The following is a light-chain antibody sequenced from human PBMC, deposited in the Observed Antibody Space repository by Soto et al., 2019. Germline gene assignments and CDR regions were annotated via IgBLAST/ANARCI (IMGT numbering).Light chain of an antibody. CDR3: QQRFNWPPGVS. CDR2: GAS. J-gene: IGKJ5*01. Sequence: VLTQSPGTLSLTPGERATLSCRASQSVSSSYLAWYQQKPGQAPRLLIYGASSRATGIPDRFSGSGSGTDFTLTISRLEPEDFAVYYCQQRFNWPPGVSFGQGTRLEI. V-gene: IGKV3D-20*02. CDR1: QSVSSSY.